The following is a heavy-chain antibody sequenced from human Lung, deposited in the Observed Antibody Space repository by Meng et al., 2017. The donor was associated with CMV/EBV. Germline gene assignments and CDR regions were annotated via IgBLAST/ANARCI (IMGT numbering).Heavy chain of an antibody. V-gene: IGHV4-34*01. J-gene: IGHJ6*02. CDR3: ARMIMNNYDYHFAMDV. CDR1: GGSLGDYF. D-gene: IGHD3-16*01. Sequence: SETXSLTCTVYGGSLGDYFWTWIRQPPGKGLEWIGEIDHSGSTKYNPSLKSRATISDDASKNQLSLKLRSLTAADTAVYYCARMIMNNYDYHFAMDVSGQGXSVTVSS. CDR2: IDHSGST.